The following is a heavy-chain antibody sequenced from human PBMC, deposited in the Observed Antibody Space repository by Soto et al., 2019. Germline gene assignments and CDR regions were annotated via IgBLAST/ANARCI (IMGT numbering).Heavy chain of an antibody. CDR2: ISDDGTNK. J-gene: IGHJ4*02. D-gene: IGHD2-2*01. CDR3: RSVPAALHFDY. V-gene: IGHV3-30-3*01. Sequence: QVQLVESGGGVVQPGSSLRLSCAASGFTLNTYAMHWVRQARGKGLEWVAVISDDGTNKYYADSVRGRFTISRDNSKNTLYLQMNSLRAEDTAVYYCRSVPAALHFDYWGQGTLVTVSS. CDR1: GFTLNTYA.